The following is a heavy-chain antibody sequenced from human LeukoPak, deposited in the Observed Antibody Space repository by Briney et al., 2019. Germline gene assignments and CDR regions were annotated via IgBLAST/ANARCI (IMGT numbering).Heavy chain of an antibody. J-gene: IGHJ4*02. Sequence: GGSLRLSCAASGFTFTSYSMNWVRQAPGKGLEWVSYISRITENNVHYADSLEGRSTISRDDARNSLYLQINSLRDDDTAIYFCARDHNFAFDYWGQGTLVTVSS. CDR1: GFTFTSYS. CDR2: ISRITENNV. D-gene: IGHD1-20*01. V-gene: IGHV3-48*02. CDR3: ARDHNFAFDY.